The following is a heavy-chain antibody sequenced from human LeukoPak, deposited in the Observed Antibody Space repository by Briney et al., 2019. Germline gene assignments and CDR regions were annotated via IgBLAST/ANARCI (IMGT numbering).Heavy chain of an antibody. D-gene: IGHD3-3*01. V-gene: IGHV4-4*07. CDR3: ARGWDYDFWSGSQPFDY. J-gene: IGHJ4*02. Sequence: SETLSLTCTVSGGSISSYYWGWIRQPAGKGLEWIGRIYTSGSTNYNPSLKSRVTMSVDTSKNQFSLKLSSVTAADTAVYYCARGWDYDFWSGSQPFDYWGQGTLVTVSS. CDR1: GGSISSYY. CDR2: IYTSGST.